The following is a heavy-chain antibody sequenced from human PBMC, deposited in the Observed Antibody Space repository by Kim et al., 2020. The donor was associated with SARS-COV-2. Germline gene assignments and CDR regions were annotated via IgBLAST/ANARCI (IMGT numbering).Heavy chain of an antibody. CDR2: IYYSGST. V-gene: IGHV4-39*01. J-gene: IGHJ6*02. CDR3: ARAGYSSSWYRYYYYGMDV. CDR1: GGSISSSSYY. D-gene: IGHD6-13*01. Sequence: SETLSLTCTVSGGSISSSSYYWGWIRQPPGKGLEWIGSIYYSGSTYYNPSLKSRVTISVDTSKNQFSLKLSSVTAADTAVYYCARAGYSSSWYRYYYYGMDVWGQGTTVTVSS.